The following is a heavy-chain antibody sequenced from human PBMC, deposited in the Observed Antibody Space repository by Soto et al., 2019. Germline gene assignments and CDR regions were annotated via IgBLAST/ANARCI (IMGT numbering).Heavy chain of an antibody. D-gene: IGHD6-19*01. V-gene: IGHV4-59*08. Sequence: QVQLQESGPGLVKPSETLSLTCTVSTGSITFYYWTWIRQPPGKGLEWIGSIHNSERTNYNPSLNSRVTISLDPSKNHFSLKLRSVTAAATAVYYCARRYNSGWYDWFDPWGQVTLVIVSS. CDR2: IHNSERT. CDR1: TGSITFYY. CDR3: ARRYNSGWYDWFDP. J-gene: IGHJ5*02.